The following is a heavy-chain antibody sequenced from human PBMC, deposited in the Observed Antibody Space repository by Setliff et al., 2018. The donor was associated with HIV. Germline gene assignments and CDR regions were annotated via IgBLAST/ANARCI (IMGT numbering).Heavy chain of an antibody. D-gene: IGHD3-3*01. CDR2: IIPIFGTA. Sequence: ASVKVSCKASGGTFSSYAISWVRQAPGQGLEWMGGIIPIFGTANYAQKFQGRVTITTDESTSTAYMELSSLRSEDTAVYFCARPLTTSYNFWGDAFAIWGPGKMVTVSS. CDR1: GGTFSSYA. CDR3: ARPLTTSYNFWGDAFAI. V-gene: IGHV1-69*05. J-gene: IGHJ3*02.